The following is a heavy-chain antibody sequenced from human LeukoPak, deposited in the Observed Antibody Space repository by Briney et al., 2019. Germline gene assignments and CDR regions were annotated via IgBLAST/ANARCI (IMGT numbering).Heavy chain of an antibody. CDR3: ARVTMIVVVNWFDP. CDR1: GGSFSGYY. D-gene: IGHD3-22*01. V-gene: IGHV4-34*01. CDR2: INHSGST. Sequence: KPSETLSLTCAVYGGSFSGYYWSWIRQPPGKGLEWIGEINHSGSTNYNPSLKSRATISVDTSKNQFSLKLSSVTAADTAVYYCARVTMIVVVNWFDPWGQGTLVTVSS. J-gene: IGHJ5*02.